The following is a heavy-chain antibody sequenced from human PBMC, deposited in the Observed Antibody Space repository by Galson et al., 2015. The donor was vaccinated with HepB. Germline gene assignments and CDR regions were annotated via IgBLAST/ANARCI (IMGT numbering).Heavy chain of an antibody. D-gene: IGHD6-19*01. CDR3: AKDDVAVAGFYYFGMDV. Sequence: SLRLSCAASGFTFSNHAMSWVRQAPGKGLEWVSTIGGRTDDSTHYADSVRGRFTISRDNSKSTLFLEMNSLRLEDTALYYCAKDDVAVAGFYYFGMDVWGQGTTVTVSS. CDR2: IGGRTDDST. V-gene: IGHV3-23*01. J-gene: IGHJ6*02. CDR1: GFTFSNHA.